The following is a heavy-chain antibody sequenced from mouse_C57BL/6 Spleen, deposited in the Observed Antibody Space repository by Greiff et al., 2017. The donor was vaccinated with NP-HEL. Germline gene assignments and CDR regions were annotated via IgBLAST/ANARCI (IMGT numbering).Heavy chain of an antibody. Sequence: ESGPGILQPSQTLSLTCSFSGFSLSTFGMGVGWIRQPSGKGLEWLAHIWWDDDKYYNPALKSRLTISKDTSKNQVFLKIANVDTADTATYYCARADSSGYRDDAMDYWGQGTSVTVSS. J-gene: IGHJ4*01. V-gene: IGHV8-8*01. CDR1: GFSLSTFGMG. CDR3: ARADSSGYRDDAMDY. D-gene: IGHD3-2*02. CDR2: IWWDDDK.